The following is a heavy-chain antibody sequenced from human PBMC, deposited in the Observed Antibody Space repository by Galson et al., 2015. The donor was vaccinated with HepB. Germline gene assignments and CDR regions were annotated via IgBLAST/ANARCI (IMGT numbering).Heavy chain of an antibody. J-gene: IGHJ4*02. D-gene: IGHD3-10*01. CDR3: AGVASDYGSGSYKAPPDY. CDR2: INKNGATR. CDR1: GFTFDDYG. V-gene: IGHV3-20*04. Sequence: SLRLSGAASGFTFDDYGMNWVRQAPGKGLEWVSGINKNGATRGYADSVNGRFPISRDNAKNSLYLQMNSLTAGDTALYYCAGVASDYGSGSYKAPPDYWGQGTLVTVSS.